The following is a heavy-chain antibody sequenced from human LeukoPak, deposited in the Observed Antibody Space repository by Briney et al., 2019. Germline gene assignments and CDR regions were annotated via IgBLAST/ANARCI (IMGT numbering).Heavy chain of an antibody. D-gene: IGHD5-24*01. Sequence: SLRLTCAASGFDFGNYAMHWVRQAPGKGLQWVSGINWSSKMVAYAASVKGRFTISRDNAKNSLYLQMNSLTSEGTAFYFCAKGSLEMATVDFEFWGQGTLVTDSS. J-gene: IGHJ4*02. V-gene: IGHV3-9*01. CDR2: INWSSKMV. CDR3: AKGSLEMATVDFEF. CDR1: GFDFGNYA.